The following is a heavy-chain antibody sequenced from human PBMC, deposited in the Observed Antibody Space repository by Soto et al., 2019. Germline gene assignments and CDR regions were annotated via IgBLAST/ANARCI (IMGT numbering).Heavy chain of an antibody. D-gene: IGHD4-4*01. J-gene: IGHJ4*02. CDR2: ISSSSSYI. CDR1: GFTFSSYS. V-gene: IGHV3-21*01. CDR3: ARDLYRNYAHFDY. Sequence: PGGSLRLSCAASGFTFSSYSMNWVRQAPGKGLEWVSSISSSSSYIYYADSVKGRFTISRDNAKNSLYLQMNSLRAEDTAVYYCARDLYRNYAHFDYWGQGTLVTVSS.